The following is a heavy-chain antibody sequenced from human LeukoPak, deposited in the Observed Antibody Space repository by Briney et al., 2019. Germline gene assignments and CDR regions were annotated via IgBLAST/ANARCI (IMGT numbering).Heavy chain of an antibody. D-gene: IGHD3-22*01. J-gene: IGHJ4*02. CDR1: GFTVSSNY. CDR3: ARDRESSGYYYSDY. Sequence: PGGSLRLSCAASGFTVSSNYMSWVRQAPGKGLEWVSVIYSGGSTYYADSVKGRFTISRDNSKNTLYLQMNSLRAEDTAVYYCARDRESSGYYYSDYWGQGTLVTVSS. CDR2: IYSGGST. V-gene: IGHV3-53*01.